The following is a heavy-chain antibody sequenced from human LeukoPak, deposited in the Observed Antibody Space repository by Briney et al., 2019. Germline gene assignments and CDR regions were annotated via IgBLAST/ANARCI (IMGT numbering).Heavy chain of an antibody. CDR2: INPNSGGT. Sequence: GASVKVSCKASGYTFTGYYMHWVRQAPGQGLEWMGWINPNSGGTNYAQKFQGRVTMTRDTSISTAYMELSRLRSDDTAVYYCARFPASSSWYKGELFDYWGQGTLVTVSS. CDR1: GYTFTGYY. J-gene: IGHJ4*02. V-gene: IGHV1-2*02. CDR3: ARFPASSSWYKGELFDY. D-gene: IGHD6-13*01.